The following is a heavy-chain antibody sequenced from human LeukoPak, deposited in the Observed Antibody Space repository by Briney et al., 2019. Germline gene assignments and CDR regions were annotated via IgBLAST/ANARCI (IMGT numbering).Heavy chain of an antibody. J-gene: IGHJ4*02. D-gene: IGHD1-26*01. V-gene: IGHV4-59*01. CDR3: ARDSGSSPTFDY. Sequence: SETLSLTCTVSGGSISNSFWSWIRQPPGKGLEWIAYIYYTGNTKYNPSLKSRVTISVDTSKNQFSLRLSSVTAEDTAVYYCARDSGSSPTFDYWGQGTLVTVSS. CDR1: GGSISNSF. CDR2: IYYTGNT.